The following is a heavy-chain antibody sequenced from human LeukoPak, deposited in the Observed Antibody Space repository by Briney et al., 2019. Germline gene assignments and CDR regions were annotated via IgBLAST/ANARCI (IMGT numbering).Heavy chain of an antibody. CDR1: GGTFSSYA. D-gene: IGHD4-17*01. V-gene: IGHV1-69*01. CDR2: VIPIFGTA. Sequence: SVKVSCKASGGTFSSYAISWVRQAPGQGLELMGGVIPIFGTANYAQKFQGRVTITADESTSTAYMELSSLRSEDTAVYYCARGFYGDYQLPTFDYWGQGTLVTVSS. CDR3: ARGFYGDYQLPTFDY. J-gene: IGHJ4*02.